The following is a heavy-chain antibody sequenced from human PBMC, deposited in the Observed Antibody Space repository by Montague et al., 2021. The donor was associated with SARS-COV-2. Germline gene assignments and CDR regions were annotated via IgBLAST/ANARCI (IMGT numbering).Heavy chain of an antibody. Sequence: CAISGDSVSSNTVAWNWFRQSPSRGLEWLGRTYYRSKWYNDYAVSMQSRVTINPDTSKNQFSLHVNSVTPEDMAVYYCARDSKYSIDYWGQGLLVTVSS. V-gene: IGHV6-1*01. D-gene: IGHD2-21*01. J-gene: IGHJ4*02. CDR3: ARDSKYSIDY. CDR2: TYYRSKWYN. CDR1: GDSVSSNTVA.